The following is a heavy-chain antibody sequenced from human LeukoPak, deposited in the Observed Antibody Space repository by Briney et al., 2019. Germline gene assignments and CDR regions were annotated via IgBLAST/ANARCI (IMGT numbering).Heavy chain of an antibody. J-gene: IGHJ4*02. D-gene: IGHD6-19*01. CDR3: AREHRYSSAYFDY. V-gene: IGHV3-30*04. CDR2: ISYDGSNK. Sequence: GGSLRLSCAASGFTFSSYAMHWVRQAPGKGLGWVAVISYDGSNKYYADSVKGRFTISRDNSKNTLYLQMNSLRAEDTAVYYCAREHRYSSAYFDYWGQGTLVTVSS. CDR1: GFTFSSYA.